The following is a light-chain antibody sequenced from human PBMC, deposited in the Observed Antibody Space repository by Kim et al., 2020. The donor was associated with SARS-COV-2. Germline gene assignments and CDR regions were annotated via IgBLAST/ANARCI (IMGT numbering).Light chain of an antibody. Sequence: SVSPGQTASVTFSGDKLEDKYSSWYQQKPGQSPFLVIYQDTKPPSGIPDRFSASISGNTATLTISGTQPLDEADYYCQTWDKTTAVFGGGTKVTVL. V-gene: IGLV3-1*01. CDR2: QDT. CDR1: KLEDKY. J-gene: IGLJ3*02. CDR3: QTWDKTTAV.